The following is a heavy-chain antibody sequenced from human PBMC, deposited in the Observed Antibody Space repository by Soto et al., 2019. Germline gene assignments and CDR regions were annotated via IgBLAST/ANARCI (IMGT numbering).Heavy chain of an antibody. CDR2: IVVGSGNT. CDR3: AADRPGYSGYDLGDYYYYYGMDV. Sequence: ASVKVSCKASGFTFTSSAVQWVRQARGQRLEWIGWIVVGSGNTNYAQKFQERVTITRDMSTSTAYMELSSLRSEDTAVYYCAADRPGYSGYDLGDYYYYYGMDVWG. J-gene: IGHJ6*02. CDR1: GFTFTSSA. D-gene: IGHD5-12*01. V-gene: IGHV1-58*01.